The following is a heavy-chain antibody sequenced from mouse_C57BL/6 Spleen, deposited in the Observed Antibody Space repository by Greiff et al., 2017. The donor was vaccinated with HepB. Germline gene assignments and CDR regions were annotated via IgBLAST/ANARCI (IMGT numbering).Heavy chain of an antibody. CDR3: ARQRGNWLFAY. J-gene: IGHJ3*01. Sequence: VQLQQPGAELVMPGASVKLSCKASGYTFTSYWMHWVKQRPGQGLEWIGEIDPSDSYTNYNQKFKGKSTLTVDKSSSTAYMQLSSLTSEDSAVYYCARQRGNWLFAYWGQGTLVTVSA. V-gene: IGHV1-69*01. D-gene: IGHD2-1*01. CDR1: GYTFTSYW. CDR2: IDPSDSYT.